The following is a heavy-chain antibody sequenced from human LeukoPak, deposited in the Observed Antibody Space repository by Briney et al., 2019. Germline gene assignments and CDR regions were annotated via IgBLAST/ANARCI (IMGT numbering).Heavy chain of an antibody. CDR2: VYHIGRT. J-gene: IGHJ3*01. V-gene: IGHV4-4*02. CDR1: GASVNSSNW. CDR3: AMTGITVSGGFDV. D-gene: IGHD6-19*01. Sequence: PSETLSLTCAVSGASVNSSNWWSWVRQPPGKGLEWLGEVYHIGRTNYNPSLKSRLTMSVDKSKNQFSLKLSSVTAADTAVYFCAMTGITVSGGFDVWGQGTMVTVSS.